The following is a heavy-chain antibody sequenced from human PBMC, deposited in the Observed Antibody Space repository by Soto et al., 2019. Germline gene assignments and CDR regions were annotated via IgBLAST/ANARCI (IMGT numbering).Heavy chain of an antibody. Sequence: HPGGSLRLSCAASGFTFSSYAMHWVRQAPGKGLEWVAVISYDGSNKYYADSVKGRFTISRDNSKNTLYLQMNSLRAEDTAVYYCARDGSGYDSDNSYYYYGMDVWGQGTTVTVSS. V-gene: IGHV3-30-3*01. CDR2: ISYDGSNK. J-gene: IGHJ6*02. CDR1: GFTFSSYA. D-gene: IGHD5-12*01. CDR3: ARDGSGYDSDNSYYYYGMDV.